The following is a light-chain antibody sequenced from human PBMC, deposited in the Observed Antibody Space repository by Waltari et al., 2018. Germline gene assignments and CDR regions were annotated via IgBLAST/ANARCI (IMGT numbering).Light chain of an antibody. CDR1: QDISNY. J-gene: IGKJ3*01. CDR3: QQYDDLFT. Sequence: DIQMTQSPSSLSASVGDRVTITCQASQDISNYLSWYQQKPGKAPKLLIYDASNLEIGVPARFSGSGSGTDLTFTISSLQPDDIATYYCQQYDDLFTFGPGTKVDIK. V-gene: IGKV1-33*01. CDR2: DAS.